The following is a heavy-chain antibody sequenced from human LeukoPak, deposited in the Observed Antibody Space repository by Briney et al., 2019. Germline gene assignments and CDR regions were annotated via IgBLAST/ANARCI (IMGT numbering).Heavy chain of an antibody. V-gene: IGHV3-23*01. D-gene: IGHD6-13*01. CDR2: ISGSGGST. J-gene: IGHJ4*02. CDR3: ARAPGKYSSSWYGY. CDR1: GFTFSSYA. Sequence: PGGSLRLSCAASGFTFSSYAMSWVRQAPGKGLEWVSAISGSGGSTYYADSVKGRFTISRDNSKDTLYLQMNSLRDEDTAVYYCARAPGKYSSSWYGYWGQGTLVTVSS.